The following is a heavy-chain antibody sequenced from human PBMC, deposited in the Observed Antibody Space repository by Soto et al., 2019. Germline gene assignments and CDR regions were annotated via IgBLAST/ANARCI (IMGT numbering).Heavy chain of an antibody. CDR2: IRSKAYGGTT. J-gene: IGHJ5*02. Sequence: LRLSCTASGFTFGDYAMSWFRQAPGKGLEWVGFIRSKAYGGTTEYAASVKGRFTISRDDSKSIAYLQMNSLKTEDTAVYYCSSGSYYSGNWFDPWGQGTLVTVSS. D-gene: IGHD1-26*01. CDR3: SSGSYYSGNWFDP. V-gene: IGHV3-49*03. CDR1: GFTFGDYA.